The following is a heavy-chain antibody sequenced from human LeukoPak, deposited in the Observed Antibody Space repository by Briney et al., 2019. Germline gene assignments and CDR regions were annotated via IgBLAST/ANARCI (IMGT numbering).Heavy chain of an antibody. Sequence: SETLSLTCTVSGGSISSYYWSWIRQPPGKGLEWIGYIYYSGSTNYNPSLKSRVTISADTSKNQFSLKLSSVTAADTAVYYCARDPTTVTTFGWFDPWGQGTLVTVSS. D-gene: IGHD4-17*01. J-gene: IGHJ5*02. V-gene: IGHV4-59*01. CDR2: IYYSGST. CDR3: ARDPTTVTTFGWFDP. CDR1: GGSISSYY.